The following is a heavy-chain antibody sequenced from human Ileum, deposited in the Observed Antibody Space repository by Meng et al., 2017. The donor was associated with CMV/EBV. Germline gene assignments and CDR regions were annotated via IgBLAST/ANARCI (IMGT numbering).Heavy chain of an antibody. CDR2: INPNSGGT. CDR3: ASLGRGRYCSSTSCYQGAFDI. Sequence: GYYMHWVRQAPGQVLEWMGWINPNSGGTNYAQKFQGRVTMTRDTSISTAYMELSRLRSDDTAVYYCASLGRGRYCSSTSCYQGAFDIWGQGTMVTVSS. D-gene: IGHD2-2*01. V-gene: IGHV1-2*02. J-gene: IGHJ3*02. CDR1: GYY.